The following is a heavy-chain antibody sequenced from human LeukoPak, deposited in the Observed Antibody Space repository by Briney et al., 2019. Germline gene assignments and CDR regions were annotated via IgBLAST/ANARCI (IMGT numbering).Heavy chain of an antibody. J-gene: IGHJ4*02. V-gene: IGHV1-18*04. CDR1: GYTFTAYY. CDR3: ARDLRHHGSGSYSVSPY. CDR2: ISAYNGNT. D-gene: IGHD3-10*01. Sequence: GASVKVSCKASGYTFTAYYMHWVRQAPGQVRQAPGQGLEWMGWISAYNGNTNYAQKLQSRVTMTTDTSTSTAYMELRSLRSDDTAVYYCARDLRHHGSGSYSVSPYWGQGTLVTVSS.